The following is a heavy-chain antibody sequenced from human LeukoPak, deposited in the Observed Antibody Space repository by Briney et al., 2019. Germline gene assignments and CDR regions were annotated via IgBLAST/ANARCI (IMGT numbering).Heavy chain of an antibody. D-gene: IGHD2-15*01. CDR2: INPSGGST. CDR3: ARGTTPAGAFDI. CDR1: GYIFTSYY. V-gene: IGHV1-46*01. Sequence: ASVKVSCKASGYIFTSYYMHWVRQAPGQGLEWMGIINPSGGSTSYAQKFQGRVTMTRDMSTSTVYMELSSLRSEDTAVYYCARGTTPAGAFDIWGQGTMVTVSS. J-gene: IGHJ3*02.